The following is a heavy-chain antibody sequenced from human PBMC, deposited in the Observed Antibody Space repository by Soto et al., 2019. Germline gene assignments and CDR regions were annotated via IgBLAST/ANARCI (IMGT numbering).Heavy chain of an antibody. CDR1: GFTFSSYS. CDR3: ARGRAGDHAFDI. D-gene: IGHD7-27*01. CDR2: ISSSSYI. J-gene: IGHJ3*02. Sequence: GGSLRLSCAASGFTFSSYSMNWVRQAPGKGLEWVSSISSSSYIYYADSVKGRFTISRDNAKNSLYLQMNRLRAEDTAVYYCARGRAGDHAFDIWGQGTMVTVSS. V-gene: IGHV3-21*01.